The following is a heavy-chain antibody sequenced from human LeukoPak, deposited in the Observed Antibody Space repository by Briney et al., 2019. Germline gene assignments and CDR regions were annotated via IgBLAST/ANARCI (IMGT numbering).Heavy chain of an antibody. J-gene: IGHJ5*02. CDR3: ARDRVLYGSGFFGWFDP. D-gene: IGHD3-10*01. Sequence: ASVKVSCKASGYTFTSYYMHWVRQAPGQGLEWMGWINPNSGGTNYAQKFRGSVTMTRDTSISTAYMELSRLRSDDTAVYYCARDRVLYGSGFFGWFDPWGQGTLVTVSS. V-gene: IGHV1-2*02. CDR2: INPNSGGT. CDR1: GYTFTSYY.